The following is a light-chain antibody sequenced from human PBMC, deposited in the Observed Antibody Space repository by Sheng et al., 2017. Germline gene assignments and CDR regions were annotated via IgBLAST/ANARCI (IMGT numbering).Light chain of an antibody. Sequence: SYVLTQPPSVSVAPGQTVRITCGRNNIGDKSVHWYQEKPGQAPVLVVYDDRDRPSGIPERFLWLQLWEHGHLTISRVEAGDEAVYYCQVWDYSSDHAVVFGGRDQTDRP. V-gene: IGLV3-21*02. CDR1: NIGDKS. J-gene: IGLJ2*01. CDR3: QVWDYSSDHAVV. CDR2: DDR.